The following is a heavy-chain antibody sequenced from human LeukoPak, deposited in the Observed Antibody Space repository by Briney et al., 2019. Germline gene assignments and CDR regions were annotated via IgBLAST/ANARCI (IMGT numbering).Heavy chain of an antibody. CDR3: ARGSGDYRDTNYYGMDV. J-gene: IGHJ6*02. CDR1: GFIFSDYY. V-gene: IGHV3-72*01. D-gene: IGHD3-3*01. Sequence: GGSLRLSCASSGFIFSDYYMDWVRQAPGKGLEWVGRSRGRGHSFTTEYAASVKGIFTISRDNSQSALFLQMNSLQTEDTAVYYCARGSGDYRDTNYYGMDVWGRGTTVCVFS. CDR2: SRGRGHSFTT.